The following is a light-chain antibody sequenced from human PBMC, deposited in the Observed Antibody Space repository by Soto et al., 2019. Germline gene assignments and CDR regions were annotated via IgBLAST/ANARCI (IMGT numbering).Light chain of an antibody. CDR3: QHRSNWPGT. Sequence: EGVLTQSPATLSLSPGERATVSCTASQSVGSDLVWYQHKPGQPPRLLIYDASKRASGIPARFSGSGSGTDFSLTVINLEPEDFAVYYCQHRSNWPGTFGQGTKVDIK. CDR2: DAS. V-gene: IGKV3-11*01. CDR1: QSVGSD. J-gene: IGKJ2*01.